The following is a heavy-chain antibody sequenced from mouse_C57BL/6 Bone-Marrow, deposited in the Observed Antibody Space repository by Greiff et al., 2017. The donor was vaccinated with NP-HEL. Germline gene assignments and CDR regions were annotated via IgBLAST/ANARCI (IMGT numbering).Heavy chain of an antibody. J-gene: IGHJ3*01. CDR1: GYSIISGYY. D-gene: IGHD1-1*01. Sequence: EVQLQESGPGLVKPSQSLSLTCSVTGYSIISGYYWNWIRQFPGNKLEWMAYISYDGSNNYNPSPKNRISITRDISKNQFFLKLTSVTTEDTATYYCAREGGYYGSPFAYWGQGTLVTVSA. CDR3: AREGGYYGSPFAY. V-gene: IGHV3-6*01. CDR2: ISYDGSN.